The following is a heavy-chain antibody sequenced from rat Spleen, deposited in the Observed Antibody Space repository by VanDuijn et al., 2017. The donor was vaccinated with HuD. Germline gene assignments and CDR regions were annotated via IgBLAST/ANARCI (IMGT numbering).Heavy chain of an antibody. CDR1: GFTFSSFA. Sequence: EVQLVESGGGLVQPGRSLKLSCAASGFTFSSFAMAWVRQAPTKGLEWVASISYDGSGTSYRDSVKGRFTISRDDAKSSLYLQMDSLRSEDTATYYCTTDNYWGQGVMVTVSS. J-gene: IGHJ2*01. CDR3: TTDNY. CDR2: ISYDGSGT. V-gene: IGHV5-20*01.